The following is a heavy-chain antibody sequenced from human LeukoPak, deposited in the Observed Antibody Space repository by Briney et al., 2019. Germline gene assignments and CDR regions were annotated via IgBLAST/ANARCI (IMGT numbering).Heavy chain of an antibody. Sequence: SETLSLTCTVSGGSISSGGYYWSWIRQHPGKGLEWIGYIYYSGSTYYNPSLKSRVTISVDTSKNQFSLKLSSVTAADTAVYYCAREVRGVIAVLGPYYFDYWGQGTPVTVSS. J-gene: IGHJ4*02. V-gene: IGHV4-31*03. CDR1: GGSISSGGYY. CDR3: AREVRGVIAVLGPYYFDY. CDR2: IYYSGST. D-gene: IGHD3-10*01.